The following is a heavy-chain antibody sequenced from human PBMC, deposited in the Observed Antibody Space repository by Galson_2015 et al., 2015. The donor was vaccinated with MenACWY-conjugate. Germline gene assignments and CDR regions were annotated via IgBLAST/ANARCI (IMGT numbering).Heavy chain of an antibody. Sequence: EWIGEITYGGSTNYNPSLKSRVTVSVDTSKNQFSLKVSPVTAADTAVYYCARLPRGINLILEGSWGQGILVTVSS. V-gene: IGHV4-34*01. CDR2: ITYGGST. D-gene: IGHD3-16*01. CDR3: ARLPRGINLILEGS. J-gene: IGHJ5*02.